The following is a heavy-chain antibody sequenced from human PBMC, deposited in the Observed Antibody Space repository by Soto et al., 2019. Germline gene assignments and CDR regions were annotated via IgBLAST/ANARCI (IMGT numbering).Heavy chain of an antibody. Sequence: EASVKVSCKASGYTFSRYGICWVRQAPGQGLEWMGWISGYNGDTNYAQKVQGRVTMTIDTSTYTAYMELRSLTSDDTAIYYCAKNGQPPYYYYGMDVWGQGTTVTVSS. CDR2: ISGYNGDT. D-gene: IGHD2-8*01. J-gene: IGHJ6*02. CDR3: AKNGQPPYYYYGMDV. V-gene: IGHV1-18*01. CDR1: GYTFSRYG.